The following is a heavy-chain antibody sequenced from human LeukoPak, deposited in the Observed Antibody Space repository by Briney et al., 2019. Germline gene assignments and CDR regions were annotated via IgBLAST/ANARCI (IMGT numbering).Heavy chain of an antibody. CDR2: ISSSGSTI. Sequence: GGSLRLSCAASGFTFSSYEMNWVRQAPGKGLEWVSYISSSGSTIYYADSVKGRFTISRDNAKNSLYLQMNSLRAEDTAVYYCARDSGWIQGNYYYYYGMDVWGQGTTVTVSS. D-gene: IGHD5-18*01. CDR1: GFTFSSYE. J-gene: IGHJ6*02. V-gene: IGHV3-48*03. CDR3: ARDSGWIQGNYYYYYGMDV.